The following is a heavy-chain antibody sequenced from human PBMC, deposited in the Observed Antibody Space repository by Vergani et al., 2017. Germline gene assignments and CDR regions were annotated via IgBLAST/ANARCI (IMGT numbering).Heavy chain of an antibody. CDR1: GFTFSSYS. J-gene: IGHJ5*02. D-gene: IGHD4-17*01. Sequence: VQLVESGGGLVQPGGSLRLSCAASGFTFSSYSMNWVRQAPGKGLEWVSYISSSSSTIYYADSVKGRFTISRDNAKNSLYLQMNSLRDEDTAVYYCALMGRDTVTTGMRFDPWGQGTLVTVSS. CDR3: ALMGRDTVTTGMRFDP. CDR2: ISSSSSTI. V-gene: IGHV3-48*02.